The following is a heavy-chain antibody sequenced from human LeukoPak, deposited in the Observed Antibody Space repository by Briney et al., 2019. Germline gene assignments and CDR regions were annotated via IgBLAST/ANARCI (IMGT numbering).Heavy chain of an antibody. CDR3: ARERSNWYYLDY. D-gene: IGHD1-7*01. CDR2: INSCNGNT. V-gene: IGHV1-3*04. J-gene: IGHJ4*02. CDR1: GYSFNAYA. Sequence: ASVKVSCKTSGYSFNAYALHWVRQAAGQGLEWLGWINSCNGNTKYSQRSQGRLTITRDASANKVYSELRSLRPGDTAVVYCARERSNWYYLDYWGQGSLVTVSS.